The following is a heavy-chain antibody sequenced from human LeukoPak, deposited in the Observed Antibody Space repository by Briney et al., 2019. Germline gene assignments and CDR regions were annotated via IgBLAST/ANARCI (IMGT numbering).Heavy chain of an antibody. CDR3: ARKDNYGRYGFDV. D-gene: IGHD5-18*01. CDR1: GFTFSNYW. V-gene: IGHV3-7*01. J-gene: IGHJ6*02. CDR2: IKQDGSEK. Sequence: GGSPRHSCAASGFTFSNYWMTWVRQAPGKGLEWVANIKQDGSEKYYVDSVKGRFTISRDKSKNTAYLQMNSLRAEDTAVYYCARKDNYGRYGFDVWGQGTTVTVSS.